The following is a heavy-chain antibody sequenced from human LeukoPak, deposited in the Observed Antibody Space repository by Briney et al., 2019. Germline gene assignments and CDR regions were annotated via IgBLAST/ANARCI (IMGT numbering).Heavy chain of an antibody. CDR1: GYTFTSYC. CDR3: ARDGYCSGGSCSNWFDP. V-gene: IGHV1-46*01. J-gene: IGHJ5*02. CDR2: INPSGGST. D-gene: IGHD2-15*01. Sequence: GASVKVSCKASGYTFTSYCMHWVRQAPGQGLEWMGIINPSGGSTSYAQKFQGRVTMTRDTSTSTVYMELSSLRSEDTAVYYCARDGYCSGGSCSNWFDPWGQGTLVTVSS.